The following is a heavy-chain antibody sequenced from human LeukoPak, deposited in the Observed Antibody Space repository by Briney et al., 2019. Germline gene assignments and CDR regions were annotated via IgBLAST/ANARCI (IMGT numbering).Heavy chain of an antibody. J-gene: IGHJ6*03. V-gene: IGHV1-69*05. CDR3: ARVVVATNYYYYYYMDV. Sequence: APVKVSCKASGGTFSSYAISWVRQAPGQGLEWMGGIIPIFGTANYAQKFQGRVTITTDESTSTAYMELSSLRSEDTAVYYCARVVVATNYYYYYYMDVWGKGTTVTVSS. CDR2: IIPIFGTA. D-gene: IGHD5-12*01. CDR1: GGTFSSYA.